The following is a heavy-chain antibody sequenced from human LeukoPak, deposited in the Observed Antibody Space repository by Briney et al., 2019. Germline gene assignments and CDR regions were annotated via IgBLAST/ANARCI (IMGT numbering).Heavy chain of an antibody. D-gene: IGHD5-18*01. J-gene: IGHJ4*02. V-gene: IGHV7-4-1*02. CDR1: GYTFTSYA. Sequence: ASVKVSCKASGYTFTSYAMNWVRQAPGQGLEWMGWINTNTGNPTYAQGFTGRFVFSLDTSISTAYLQISSLKAEDTAIYYCARESGPILGLWSTVDYWGQGTLVTVSS. CDR3: ARESGPILGLWSTVDY. CDR2: INTNTGNP.